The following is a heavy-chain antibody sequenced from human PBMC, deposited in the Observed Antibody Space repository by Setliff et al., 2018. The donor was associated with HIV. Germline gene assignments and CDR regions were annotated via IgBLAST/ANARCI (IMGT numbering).Heavy chain of an antibody. D-gene: IGHD4-17*01. CDR3: ARALYGDYGGDINWLDP. Sequence: ASVKVSCKASGYTFINYAMNWVRQAPGQGLEWMGWINTNTGSPTYAQAFTGRFVFSVDTSVTTAYLQTSSLKADDTAVYYCARALYGDYGGDINWLDPWGQGTLVTVSS. J-gene: IGHJ5*02. CDR2: INTNTGSP. CDR1: GYTFINYA. V-gene: IGHV7-4-1*02.